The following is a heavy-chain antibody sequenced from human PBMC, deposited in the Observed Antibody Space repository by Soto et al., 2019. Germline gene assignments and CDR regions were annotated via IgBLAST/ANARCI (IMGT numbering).Heavy chain of an antibody. J-gene: IGHJ4*02. CDR3: ARTHSGSYYSVFNY. CDR2: IYRSGPT. Sequence: SETLSLTCVVSNFTISSGYYWGWIRQSPGKGLEWIASIYRSGPTSYNPAVKSRVTISVDPSKNQFSLMLTAVTAADTAVYYCARTHSGSYYSVFNYWGRGSLVTVSS. CDR1: NFTISSGYY. V-gene: IGHV4-38-2*01. D-gene: IGHD1-26*01.